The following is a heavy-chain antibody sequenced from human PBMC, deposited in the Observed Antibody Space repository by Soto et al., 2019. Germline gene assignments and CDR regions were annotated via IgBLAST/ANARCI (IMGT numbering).Heavy chain of an antibody. V-gene: IGHV3-33*01. CDR2: VWYDGSNK. D-gene: IGHD6-19*01. CDR3: ARDRYSSGWYDLDY. CDR1: GFTFSSYG. Sequence: QVQLVESGGGVVQPGRSLRLSCAASGFTFSSYGMHWVRQAPGKWLEWVAVVWYDGSNKYYADSVKGRFTISRDNSKNTLYLQMNSLRAEDTAVYYCARDRYSSGWYDLDYWGQGTLVTVSS. J-gene: IGHJ4*02.